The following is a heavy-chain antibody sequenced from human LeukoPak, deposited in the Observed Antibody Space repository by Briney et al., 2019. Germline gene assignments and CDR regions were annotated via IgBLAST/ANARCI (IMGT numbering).Heavy chain of an antibody. CDR1: GGTFSSYA. CDR3: ARDEAVGTGAGKQWLIIDY. J-gene: IGHJ4*02. D-gene: IGHD6-19*01. V-gene: IGHV1-69*05. CDR2: IIPIFGTA. Sequence: SVKVSCKASGGTFSSYAISWVRQAPGQGLEWMGRIIPIFGTANYAQKFQGRVTITTDESTSTAYMELSSLRSEDAAVYYCARDEAVGTGAGKQWLIIDYWGQGTLVTVSS.